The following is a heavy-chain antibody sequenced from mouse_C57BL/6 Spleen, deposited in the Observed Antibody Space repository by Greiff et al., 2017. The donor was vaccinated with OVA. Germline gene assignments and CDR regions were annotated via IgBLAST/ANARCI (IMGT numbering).Heavy chain of an antibody. CDR2: INPNNGGT. CDR1: GYTFTDYY. D-gene: IGHD1-1*01. V-gene: IGHV1-26*01. Sequence: VQLQQSGPELVKPGASVKISCKASGYTFTDYYMNWVKQSHGKSLEWIGDINPNNGGTSYNQKFKGKATLTVDKSSSTAYMELRSLTSEDSAVYYWARRDTKGGFAYWGQGTLVTVSA. CDR3: ARRDTKGGFAY. J-gene: IGHJ3*01.